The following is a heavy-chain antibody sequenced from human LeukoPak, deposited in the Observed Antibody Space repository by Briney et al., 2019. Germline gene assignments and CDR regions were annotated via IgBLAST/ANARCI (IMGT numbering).Heavy chain of an antibody. CDR1: GFTFSSYS. CDR2: ISSSSSYI. CDR3: AREGGRGRLQRAGFDY. Sequence: GGSLRLSCAASGFTFSSYSMKWVRQAPGKGLEWVSSISSSSSYIYYADSVKGRFTISRDNAKNSLYLQMNSLRAEDTAVYYCAREGGRGRLQRAGFDYWGQGTLVTVSS. J-gene: IGHJ4*02. V-gene: IGHV3-21*01. D-gene: IGHD5-24*01.